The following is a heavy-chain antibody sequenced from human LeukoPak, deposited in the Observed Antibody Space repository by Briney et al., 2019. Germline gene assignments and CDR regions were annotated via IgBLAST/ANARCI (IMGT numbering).Heavy chain of an antibody. CDR1: GFTFSGYW. CDR2: INSDGSST. Sequence: GGSLRLSCAASGFTFSGYWMHWVRQAPGKGLVWVSRINSDGSSTSYADSVKGRFTISRDNAKNTLYLQMNSLRAEDTAVYYCAREAAPGEPLDYWGQGTLVTVSS. D-gene: IGHD3-16*01. J-gene: IGHJ4*02. V-gene: IGHV3-74*01. CDR3: AREAAPGEPLDY.